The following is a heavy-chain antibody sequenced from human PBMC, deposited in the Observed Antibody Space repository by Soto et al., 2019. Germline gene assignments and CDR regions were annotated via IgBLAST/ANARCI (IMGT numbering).Heavy chain of an antibody. CDR1: GGSISSYY. D-gene: IGHD4-17*01. V-gene: IGHV4-59*01. Sequence: SETLSLTCTVSGGSISSYYWSWIRQPPGKGLEWIGYIYYSGSTNYNPSLKSRVTISVDTSKNQFSLKLSSVTAADTAVYYCARESSRTTVTGYYYYMDVWGKGTTVTVSS. CDR2: IYYSGST. CDR3: ARESSRTTVTGYYYYMDV. J-gene: IGHJ6*03.